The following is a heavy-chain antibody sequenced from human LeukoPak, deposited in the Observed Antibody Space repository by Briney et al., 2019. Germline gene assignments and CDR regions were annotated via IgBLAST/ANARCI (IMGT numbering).Heavy chain of an antibody. CDR2: INPNSGGT. V-gene: IGHV1-2*02. Sequence: SVKVSCKASGYTFTAYYMHWVRQAPGQGLEWMGWINPNSGGTNSSQKFQDRVTLTRDTSISTAYMELGSLRSGDTAIYYCARAYGSGSSYHPDYWGQGTLVTVSS. D-gene: IGHD3-10*01. CDR3: ARAYGSGSSYHPDY. CDR1: GYTFTAYY. J-gene: IGHJ4*02.